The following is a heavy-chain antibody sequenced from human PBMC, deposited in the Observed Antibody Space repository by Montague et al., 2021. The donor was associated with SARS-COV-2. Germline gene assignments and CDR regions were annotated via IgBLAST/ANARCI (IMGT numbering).Heavy chain of an antibody. Sequence: SETLSLTCAVSGGSFSSYYWSWIRQPPGKGLEWIAEINHSGSSNXNPSLKSRVTMSVDTSKNQFSLKLNSVTVADTAVYYCARLAYCGADCFSGWEILFGSWGQGTLVTVSS. CDR3: ARLAYCGADCFSGWEILFGS. V-gene: IGHV4-34*01. CDR2: INHSGSS. CDR1: GGSFSSYY. J-gene: IGHJ4*02. D-gene: IGHD2-21*02.